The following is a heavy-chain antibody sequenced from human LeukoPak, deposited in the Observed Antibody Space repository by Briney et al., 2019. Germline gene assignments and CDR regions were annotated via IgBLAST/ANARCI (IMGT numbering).Heavy chain of an antibody. J-gene: IGHJ6*02. CDR1: GGTFSSYA. CDR3: ARDDIVVVVPAPRYYHQGWDV. Sequence: ASVKVSCKASGGTFSSYAISWVRQAPGQGLEWMGRIIPILGIANYAQKFQGRVTITADKSTSTAYMELSSLRSEDTAVYYCARDDIVVVVPAPRYYHQGWDVGAQGPT. V-gene: IGHV1-69*04. CDR2: IIPILGIA. D-gene: IGHD2-15*01.